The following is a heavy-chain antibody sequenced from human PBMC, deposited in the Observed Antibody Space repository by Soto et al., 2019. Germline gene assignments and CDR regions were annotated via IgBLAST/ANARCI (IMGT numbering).Heavy chain of an antibody. D-gene: IGHD4-17*01. V-gene: IGHV3-72*01. Sequence: EVQLVESGGGLVQPGGSLRLSCAASGFTFSDHYMDWVRQAPGKGLEWVARSRNRVNSHTTEYAASVQGRFTISRDESKSSLYLQMNSLKIDDTAVYYCTRCLLGGAPSYTFHGMDVWGQGTTVTVSS. CDR3: TRCLLGGAPSYTFHGMDV. CDR2: SRNRVNSHTT. CDR1: GFTFSDHY. J-gene: IGHJ6*01.